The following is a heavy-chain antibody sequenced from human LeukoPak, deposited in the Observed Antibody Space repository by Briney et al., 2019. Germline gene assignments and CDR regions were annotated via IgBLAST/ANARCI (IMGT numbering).Heavy chain of an antibody. J-gene: IGHJ4*02. V-gene: IGHV1-2*02. CDR2: INPKSGDT. CDR3: APTSYDSSGSYFDY. Sequence: GASVKVSCKASGYTFTGYSMHWVRQAPGQGLEWMGWINPKSGDTKYVQKFQGGVTMTRDTSISTAYMELRSLRSDDTAVYYCAPTSYDSSGSYFDYWGQGTLVTVSS. D-gene: IGHD3-22*01. CDR1: GYTFTGYS.